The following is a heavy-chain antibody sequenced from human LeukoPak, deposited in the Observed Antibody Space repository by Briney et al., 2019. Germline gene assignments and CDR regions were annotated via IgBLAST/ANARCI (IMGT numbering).Heavy chain of an antibody. J-gene: IGHJ6*03. CDR1: GGSINNYY. V-gene: IGHV4-4*09. Sequence: SETLSLTCTVSGGSINNYYWSWIRQPPGKELEWIGYIYTSGSTNYDPSLKIRITISVHTSKKQFSLKLSSVAAADTAVYYCARSLVRVGYYHYYYMDVWGKGTTVTVSS. CDR2: IYTSGST. CDR3: ARSLVRVGYYHYYYMDV. D-gene: IGHD6-6*01.